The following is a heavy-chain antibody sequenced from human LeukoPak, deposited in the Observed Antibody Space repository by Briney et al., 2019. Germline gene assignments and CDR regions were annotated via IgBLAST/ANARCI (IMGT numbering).Heavy chain of an antibody. J-gene: IGHJ4*02. V-gene: IGHV3-11*01. Sequence: GGSLRLSCAASGFTFSDYYMSWIRQAPGKGLEGVSYISYSGSTIYYADSVKGRFTISRDDAKNSLYLQMNSLRAEDTAVYYCARDIVAAGLFFDYWGQGILVTVPS. D-gene: IGHD6-13*01. CDR3: ARDIVAAGLFFDY. CDR1: GFTFSDYY. CDR2: ISYSGSTI.